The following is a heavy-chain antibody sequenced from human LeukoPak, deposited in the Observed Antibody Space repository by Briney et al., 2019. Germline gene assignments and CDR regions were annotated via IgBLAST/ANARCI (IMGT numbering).Heavy chain of an antibody. J-gene: IGHJ4*02. CDR3: ARHLNYYLDY. V-gene: IGHV3-74*01. CDR1: GFTFSTYW. CDR2: ISSVGSIT. D-gene: IGHD3-10*01. Sequence: PGGSLRLSCAASGFTFSTYWMHWVRQAPGKGLVWVSRISSVGSITSYADSVKGRFTISRDNAKNTLYLQMNSLRAEDTAVYYCARHLNYYLDYWGQGTLVTVSS.